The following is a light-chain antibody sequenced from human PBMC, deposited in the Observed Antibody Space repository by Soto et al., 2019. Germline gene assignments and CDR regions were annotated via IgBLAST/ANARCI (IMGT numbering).Light chain of an antibody. V-gene: IGKV3-15*01. Sequence: EIVMTQSPATLSVSPGARATLSCRASQSVSSNLAWYQQKPGQAPRLLIYGASTRATGIQARFSGSGSGTEFTLTISSMQSEDFAVYYCQQYNNWPRTFGQGTKGDIK. J-gene: IGKJ1*01. CDR3: QQYNNWPRT. CDR2: GAS. CDR1: QSVSSN.